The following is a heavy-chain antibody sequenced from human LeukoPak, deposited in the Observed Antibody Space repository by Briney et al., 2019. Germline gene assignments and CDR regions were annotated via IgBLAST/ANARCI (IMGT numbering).Heavy chain of an antibody. Sequence: GRSLRLSCAASGFTFSSYSMNWVRQAPGKGLEWVSSISKSSSNIYYADAVKGRFTIPRNNAKNSLYLQMNRLRAEDTAVYYCAREDSSGWYRDLDYWGQGTLVTVSS. V-gene: IGHV3-21*01. CDR2: ISKSSSNI. D-gene: IGHD6-19*01. CDR1: GFTFSSYS. CDR3: AREDSSGWYRDLDY. J-gene: IGHJ4*02.